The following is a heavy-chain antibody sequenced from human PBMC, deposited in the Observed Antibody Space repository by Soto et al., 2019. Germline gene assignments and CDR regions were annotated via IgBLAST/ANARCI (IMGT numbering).Heavy chain of an antibody. D-gene: IGHD3-3*01. V-gene: IGHV2-5*01. J-gene: IGHJ4*02. CDR3: VHSDAPFDFWSGRLY. CDR2: VYWNDDK. CDR1: GFSLSLSGVG. Sequence: QITLKESGPTQVKPTQTLTLTCTFSGFSLSLSGVGVGWIRQPPGKALEWLALVYWNDDKRYSPSLQSRLTITKDTSKNQVVLTMSNMDPVDSATYYCVHSDAPFDFWSGRLYWGQGTPVTVSS.